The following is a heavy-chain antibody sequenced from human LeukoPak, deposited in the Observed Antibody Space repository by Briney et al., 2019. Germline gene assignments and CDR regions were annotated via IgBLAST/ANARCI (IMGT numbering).Heavy chain of an antibody. J-gene: IGHJ4*02. D-gene: IGHD3-3*01. CDR2: ISWNSGSI. Sequence: PGGSLRLSCAASGFTFNDYAMHWVRQAPGKGLEWVSGISWNSGSIGYADSVKGRFTISRDNAKNSLYLQMNSLRAEDTALYYCAIGEERFLGSFDYWGQGTLVTVYS. CDR3: AIGEERFLGSFDY. CDR1: GFTFNDYA. V-gene: IGHV3-9*01.